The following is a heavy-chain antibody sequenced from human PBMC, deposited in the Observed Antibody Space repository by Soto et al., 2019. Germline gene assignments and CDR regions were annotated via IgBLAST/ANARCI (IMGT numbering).Heavy chain of an antibody. Sequence: SQTLSLTCAISGDSVSSNSAAWNLIRQSPSRGLEWLGRTYYRSKWYNDYAVSVKSRITINPDTSKNQFSLQLNSVTPEDTAVYYCAREAHSSSWNNLGYWGQGTLVTVSS. CDR3: AREAHSSSWNNLGY. CDR2: TYYRSKWYN. V-gene: IGHV6-1*01. D-gene: IGHD6-13*01. CDR1: GDSVSSNSAA. J-gene: IGHJ4*02.